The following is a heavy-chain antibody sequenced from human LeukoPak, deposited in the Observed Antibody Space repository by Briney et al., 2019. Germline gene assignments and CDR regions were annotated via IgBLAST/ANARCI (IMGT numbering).Heavy chain of an antibody. D-gene: IGHD6-13*01. V-gene: IGHV4-34*01. J-gene: IGHJ3*02. CDR1: GGSFSGYY. CDR2: INDSGST. CDR3: AKHRGAAGWRSFDI. Sequence: SETLSLTCGASGGSFSGYYWSWIRQPPGKGLEWIGEINDSGSTKYNPSLKSRVTISIDTSKNQFSLKLNSVTAADTAVYYCAKHRGAAGWRSFDIWGQGTMVTVSS.